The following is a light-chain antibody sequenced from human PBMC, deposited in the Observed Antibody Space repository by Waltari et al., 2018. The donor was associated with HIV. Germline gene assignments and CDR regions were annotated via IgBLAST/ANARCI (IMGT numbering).Light chain of an antibody. CDR2: ATS. CDR3: QSYDSSLTIV. CDR1: SSNIGAGYD. V-gene: IGLV1-40*01. J-gene: IGLJ2*01. Sequence: QSVVSQPPSVSGPPGQRGTISCTEYSSNIGAGYDVHWYQGLPGTAPKLLIFATSNRPSGVPDLFSGSSSGSSASLAITWLQAEYDADYYCQSYDSSLTIVFGVGTKVTVL.